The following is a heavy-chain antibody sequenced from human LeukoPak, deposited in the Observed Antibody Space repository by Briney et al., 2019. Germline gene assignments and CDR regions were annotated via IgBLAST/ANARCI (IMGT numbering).Heavy chain of an antibody. J-gene: IGHJ4*02. CDR1: GVSIRSSSYY. V-gene: IGHV4-39*01. CDR2: IYYSGPT. D-gene: IGHD3-10*01. Sequence: PSETLSLTCTLSGVSIRSSSYYWGWIRQPPGQGLEWIGSIYYSGPTYYNPSLKTRVTISVDTSKNQFSLKLNSVTAADTAVYYCARHVRVWFGELDYWGQGTLVTVSS. CDR3: ARHVRVWFGELDY.